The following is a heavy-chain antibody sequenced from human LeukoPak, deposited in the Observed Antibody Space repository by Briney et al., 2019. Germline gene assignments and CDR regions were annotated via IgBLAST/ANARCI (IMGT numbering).Heavy chain of an antibody. Sequence: ASVKVSCKASGYTFTSYYMHWVRQAPGQGLEWMGIINPSGGSTSYAQKFQGRVTMTRDTSTSTVYMELSSLRSEDTAVYYCARGWDYDNGGRPTAYVYWGQGTLVTVSS. CDR3: ARGWDYDNGGRPTAYVY. J-gene: IGHJ4*02. D-gene: IGHD3-22*01. CDR2: INPSGGST. CDR1: GYTFTSYY. V-gene: IGHV1-46*01.